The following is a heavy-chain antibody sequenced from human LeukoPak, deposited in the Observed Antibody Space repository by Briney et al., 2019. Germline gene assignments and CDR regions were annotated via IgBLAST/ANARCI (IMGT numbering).Heavy chain of an antibody. J-gene: IGHJ3*02. Sequence: SETLSLTCTVSGGSISSSSYYWGWIRQPPGKGLEWIGSIYYSGSTYYNPSLKSRVTISVDTSKNQFSLKLSSVTAADTAVYYCARGADFWSGYWNAFDIWGQGTMVTVSS. CDR2: IYYSGST. CDR1: GGSISSSSYY. V-gene: IGHV4-39*07. D-gene: IGHD3-3*01. CDR3: ARGADFWSGYWNAFDI.